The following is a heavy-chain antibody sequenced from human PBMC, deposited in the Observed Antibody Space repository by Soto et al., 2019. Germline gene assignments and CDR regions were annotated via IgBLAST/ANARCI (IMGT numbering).Heavy chain of an antibody. V-gene: IGHV4-31*03. D-gene: IGHD3-9*01. Sequence: PSETLSLTCTVSGGAISSGGFHWYWIRQHPGKGMEWIGYTYYSGSAYYNPSLKSRVSISVDTSKNQFSLNLSSVTAADTALYYCVTHITRRYSYALDVSGLGTTVTVCS. CDR3: VTHITRRYSYALDV. CDR2: TYYSGSA. CDR1: GGAISSGGFH. J-gene: IGHJ6*02.